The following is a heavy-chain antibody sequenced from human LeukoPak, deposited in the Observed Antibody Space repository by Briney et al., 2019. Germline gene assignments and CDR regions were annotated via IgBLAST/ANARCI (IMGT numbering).Heavy chain of an antibody. D-gene: IGHD3-3*01. CDR3: TGTYYDFWSGYPTEGYGDY. J-gene: IGHJ4*02. CDR1: GFTFGDYA. Sequence: PGRSLRLSCTASGFTFGDYALSWFRQAPGKGLEWVGFIRSKAYGGTTGYAASVKGRFTISRDDSRSIAYLQMNSLKTEDTAVYYCTGTYYDFWSGYPTEGYGDYWGQGTLVTVSS. CDR2: IRSKAYGGTT. V-gene: IGHV3-49*03.